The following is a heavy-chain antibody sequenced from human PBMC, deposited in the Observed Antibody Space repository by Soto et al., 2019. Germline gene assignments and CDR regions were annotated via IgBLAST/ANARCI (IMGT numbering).Heavy chain of an antibody. V-gene: IGHV1-8*01. CDR3: ARREAYYDFWTGYYPYYYYGMDV. Sequence: ASVKVSCKASGYTFTSYDINWVRQATGQGLEWMGWMNPNSGNTGYAQKFQGRVTMTRNTSISTAYMELSSLRSEDTAVYYCARREAYYDFWTGYYPYYYYGMDVWGQGTTVTVSS. CDR1: GYTFTSYD. D-gene: IGHD3-3*01. J-gene: IGHJ6*02. CDR2: MNPNSGNT.